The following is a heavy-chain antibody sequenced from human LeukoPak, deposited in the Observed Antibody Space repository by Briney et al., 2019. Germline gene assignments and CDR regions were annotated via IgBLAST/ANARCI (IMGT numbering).Heavy chain of an antibody. V-gene: IGHV4-34*01. Sequence: KPSETLSLTCAVYGGSFSGYYWSWIRQPPGKGLEWIGEINHSGSTNYNPSLKSRVTISVNTSKNQFSLKLSSVTAADTAVYYCATETVYSYGSGGWFDPWGQGTLVTVSS. CDR1: GGSFSGYY. D-gene: IGHD5-18*01. CDR3: ATETVYSYGSGGWFDP. J-gene: IGHJ5*02. CDR2: INHSGST.